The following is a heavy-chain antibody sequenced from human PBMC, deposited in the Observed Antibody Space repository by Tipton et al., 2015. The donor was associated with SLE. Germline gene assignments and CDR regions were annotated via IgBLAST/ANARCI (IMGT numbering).Heavy chain of an antibody. CDR2: IYSSGDR. D-gene: IGHD5-18*01. J-gene: IGHJ6*03. CDR3: ARGTYGYGNYYYYMDV. V-gene: IGHV4-4*07. Sequence: TLSLTCTVSGGSISFDYWSWIRQSAGRGLEWIGRIYSSGDRDYNPSLRSRVTMSIDASQNRVSLRLKSVSAADTAVYYCARGTYGYGNYYYYMDVWGKGTTVTVSS. CDR1: GGSISFDY.